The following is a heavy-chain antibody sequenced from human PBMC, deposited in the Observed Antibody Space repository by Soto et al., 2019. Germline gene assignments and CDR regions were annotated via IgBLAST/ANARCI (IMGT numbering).Heavy chain of an antibody. CDR3: ARREFGGDGFDI. J-gene: IGHJ3*02. CDR2: IYPADSDT. Sequence: GESLKISCKASGYSFTRSWIGWVRQMPGKGLECMGIIYPADSDTRYSPSIQGQVTISADKSTSTAYLQWSSLKASDTAIYFCARREFGGDGFDIWGQGTMVTVSS. CDR1: GYSFTRSW. D-gene: IGHD2-15*01. V-gene: IGHV5-51*01.